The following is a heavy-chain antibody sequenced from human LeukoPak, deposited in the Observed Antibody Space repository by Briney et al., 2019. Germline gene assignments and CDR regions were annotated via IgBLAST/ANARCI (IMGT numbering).Heavy chain of an antibody. CDR1: GFTFSRYW. Sequence: PGGSLRLSCAASGFTFSRYWVNWVRQAPGKGLVWVSRIKTGGSDTAYADSVKGRFTISRDNAKNTLYLQMNSLRPEDTAVYYCAFRNSSGNFGYWGQGTLVTVSS. CDR2: IKTGGSDT. D-gene: IGHD3-22*01. J-gene: IGHJ4*02. CDR3: AFRNSSGNFGY. V-gene: IGHV3-74*01.